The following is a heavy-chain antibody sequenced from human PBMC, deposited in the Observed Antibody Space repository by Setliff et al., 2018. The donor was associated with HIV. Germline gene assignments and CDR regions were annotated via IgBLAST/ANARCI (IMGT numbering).Heavy chain of an antibody. Sequence: HPGGSLRLSCVGSGFTFMNYGFHWVRQAPGKGLEWVAVISKDGNKKYYIDSVKGRFTASRDNSKNTLYLQMSNLRPEDTGIYYCARDESYYSFVSGYFMLKWFDPWGQGVPVTVSS. V-gene: IGHV3-30*03. CDR3: ARDESYYSFVSGYFMLKWFDP. D-gene: IGHD3-3*01. CDR1: GFTFMNYG. CDR2: ISKDGNKK. J-gene: IGHJ5*02.